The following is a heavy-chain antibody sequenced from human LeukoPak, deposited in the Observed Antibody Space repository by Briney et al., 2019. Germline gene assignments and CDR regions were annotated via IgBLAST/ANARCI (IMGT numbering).Heavy chain of an antibody. CDR2: ISSSSSTI. V-gene: IGHV3-48*01. Sequence: GGSLRLSCAASGFTFSSYSMNWVRQAPGKGLEWVSYISSSSSTIYYADSVKGRFTISRDNAKNSLYLQMNSLRAEDTAVYHCARDPSSSWARHDAFDIWGQGTMVTVSS. CDR3: ARDPSSSWARHDAFDI. CDR1: GFTFSSYS. D-gene: IGHD6-13*01. J-gene: IGHJ3*02.